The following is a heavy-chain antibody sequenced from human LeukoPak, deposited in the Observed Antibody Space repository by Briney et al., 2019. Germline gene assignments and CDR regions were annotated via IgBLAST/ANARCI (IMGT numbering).Heavy chain of an antibody. CDR2: INPSGTTT. CDR1: GYTFTSYY. CDR3: ARAGAYRYGGGDAFDI. J-gene: IGHJ3*02. V-gene: IGHV1-46*01. D-gene: IGHD5-18*01. Sequence: ASVKVSFKASGYTFTSYYMHWLRQAPGQGLEWMGVINPSGTTTGYAQKFQGRVTMTRDTSTSTVYLELSSLRSEDTAVYYCARAGAYRYGGGDAFDIWGQGTMVTVSS.